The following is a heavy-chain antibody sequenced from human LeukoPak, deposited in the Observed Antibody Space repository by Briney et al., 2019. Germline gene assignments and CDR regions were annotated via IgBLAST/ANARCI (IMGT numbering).Heavy chain of an antibody. Sequence: GSSVKVSCRASGGTFSSYAISWVRQAPGPGLEWMGGIITIFGTANYAQKFQGRVTITADESTSTAYMELSSLRSEDTAVYYCASPITAMVNDAFDIWGQGTMVTVSS. J-gene: IGHJ3*02. D-gene: IGHD5-18*01. CDR3: ASPITAMVNDAFDI. CDR1: GGTFSSYA. V-gene: IGHV1-69*01. CDR2: IITIFGTA.